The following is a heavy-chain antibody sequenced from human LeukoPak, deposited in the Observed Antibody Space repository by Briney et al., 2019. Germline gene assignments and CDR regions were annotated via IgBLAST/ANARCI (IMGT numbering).Heavy chain of an antibody. CDR3: ARQTNYVAYDY. D-gene: IGHD1-7*01. Sequence: SETLSLTCAVYGGSFSGYYWSWIRQPPGKGLEWIGNIYYSGSTYYNPSLKSRVTISVDTSKNQFSLKLSSVTAADTAVYYCARQTNYVAYDYWGQGTLVTVSS. J-gene: IGHJ4*02. V-gene: IGHV4-34*01. CDR2: IYYSGST. CDR1: GGSFSGYY.